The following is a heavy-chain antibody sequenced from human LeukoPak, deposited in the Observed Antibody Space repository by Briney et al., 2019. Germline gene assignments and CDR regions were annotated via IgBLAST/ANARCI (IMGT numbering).Heavy chain of an antibody. J-gene: IGHJ4*02. CDR2: INPNSGGT. CDR1: GYTFTGYY. CDR3: ARDDYGGNKDFDY. V-gene: IGHV1-2*02. D-gene: IGHD4-23*01. Sequence: ASVKVSCKASGYTFTGYYMHWVRQAPGQGLEWMGWINPNSGGTNYAQKFQGRVTMTRDTSISTAYMELSRLRSDDTAVYYCARDDYGGNKDFDYWGQGTLVTVSS.